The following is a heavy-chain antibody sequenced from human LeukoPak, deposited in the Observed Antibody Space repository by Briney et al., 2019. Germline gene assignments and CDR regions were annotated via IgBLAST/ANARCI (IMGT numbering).Heavy chain of an antibody. V-gene: IGHV3-30*18. CDR2: ISYDGSNK. J-gene: IGHJ4*02. D-gene: IGHD6-13*01. CDR3: AKDVTSSSWSNYFDY. Sequence: PGWSLRLSCAASGFTFSSYDMHWVRQAPGKGLEWVAVISYDGSNKYYADSVKGRLTISRDNSKNTLYLQMNSLRAEDTAVYYCAKDVTSSSWSNYFDYWGQGTLVTVSS. CDR1: GFTFSSYD.